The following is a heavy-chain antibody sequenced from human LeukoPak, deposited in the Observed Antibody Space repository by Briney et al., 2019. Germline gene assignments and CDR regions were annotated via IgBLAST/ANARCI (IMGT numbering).Heavy chain of an antibody. J-gene: IGHJ4*02. CDR1: GFTFSNAY. CDR2: TRNKANSYTT. Sequence: PGGSLRLSCAASGFTFSNAYMNWVRQAPGKGLEWVGRTRNKANSYTTEYAASVKGRFTISRDDSKNSLYLQMNSLKTEDTAVYYCASKNYGSGSYNYWGQGTLVTVSS. CDR3: ASKNYGSGSYNY. V-gene: IGHV3-72*01. D-gene: IGHD3-10*01.